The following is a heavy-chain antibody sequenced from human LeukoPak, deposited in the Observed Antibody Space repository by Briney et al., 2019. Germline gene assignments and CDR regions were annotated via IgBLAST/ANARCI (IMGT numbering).Heavy chain of an antibody. CDR1: GYTFTSYG. CDR3: ARDARIAAAGTDFDY. J-gene: IGHJ4*02. D-gene: IGHD6-13*01. V-gene: IGHV1-18*01. Sequence: ASVKVSCKASGYTFTSYGISWVRQAPGQGLEWMGWISAYNGNTNYAQRLQGRVTMTTDTSTSTAYMELRSLRSDDTAVYYCARDARIAAAGTDFDYWGQGTLVTVSS. CDR2: ISAYNGNT.